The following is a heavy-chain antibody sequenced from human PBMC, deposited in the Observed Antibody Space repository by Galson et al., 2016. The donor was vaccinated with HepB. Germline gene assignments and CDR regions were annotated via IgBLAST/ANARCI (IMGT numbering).Heavy chain of an antibody. CDR3: ARSVSLEWLFRD. D-gene: IGHD3-3*01. V-gene: IGHV4-39*07. CDR1: GASITGSSHY. CDR2: LYYCGST. J-gene: IGHJ4*02. Sequence: SETLSLTCTVSGASITGSSHYWGWIRQPPGKGLEWIATLYYCGSTYYDPSLKSRVTISADKSKNQFSLNLTSVTAADTAVYYCARSVSLEWLFRDWGQGTLVTVSS.